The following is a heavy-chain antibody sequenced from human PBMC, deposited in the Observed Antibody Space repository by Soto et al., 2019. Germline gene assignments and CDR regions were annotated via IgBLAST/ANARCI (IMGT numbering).Heavy chain of an antibody. V-gene: IGHV1-58*01. CDR3: AAGCSGSYYCYFDY. CDR2: IVVGSGNT. J-gene: IGHJ4*02. Sequence: SVKGPFQASWFTLTSPAVHGGRQAPGQRLEWIGWIVVGSGNTNYAQKFQERVTITRDMSTSTAYMELSSLRSEDTAVYYCAAGCSGSYYCYFDYWGQGTLVTVSS. D-gene: IGHD3-10*02. CDR1: WFTLTSPA.